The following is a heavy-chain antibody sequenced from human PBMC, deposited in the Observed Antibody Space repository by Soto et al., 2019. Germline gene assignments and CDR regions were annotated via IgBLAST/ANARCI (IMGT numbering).Heavy chain of an antibody. D-gene: IGHD6-19*01. CDR1: GYTFTGYY. Sequence: QVQLVQSGAEVKKPGASVKVSCKASGYTFTGYYMHWVRQAPGQGLEWMGWINPNSGGTNYAQKFQGWVTMTRDTSISTAYRELSRLRSDDTAVYYCARDIRHSSGWYYNWFDPWGQGTLVTVSS. CDR2: INPNSGGT. V-gene: IGHV1-2*04. J-gene: IGHJ5*02. CDR3: ARDIRHSSGWYYNWFDP.